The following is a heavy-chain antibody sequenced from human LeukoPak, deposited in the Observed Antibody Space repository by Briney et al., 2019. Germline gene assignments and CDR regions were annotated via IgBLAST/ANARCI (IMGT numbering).Heavy chain of an antibody. CDR1: GGSFSGYY. J-gene: IGHJ5*02. V-gene: IGHV4-34*01. D-gene: IGHD3-3*01. CDR3: ARDRTKHTIFGPAAGP. CDR2: INHSGST. Sequence: SETLSLTCAVYGGSFSGYYWSWIRQPPGKGLEWIGEINHSGSTNYNPSLKSRVTISVDTSKNQFSLKLSSVTAADTAVYYCARDRTKHTIFGPAAGPWGQGTLVTVSS.